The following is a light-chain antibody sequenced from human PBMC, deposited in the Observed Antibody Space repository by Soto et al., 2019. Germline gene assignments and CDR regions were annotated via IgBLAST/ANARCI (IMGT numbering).Light chain of an antibody. CDR3: QQYNNWLWT. CDR2: DAS. V-gene: IGKV3-15*01. CDR1: QSVSRN. J-gene: IGKJ1*01. Sequence: EIVMTQSPATLSVSPGERATLSCRASQSVSRNVAWYQQKPGQAPRLLIHDASTRATGISVMFSGSGSGTEFTLTLSSLQSEDFAVYYCQQYNNWLWTFGKGTKVEIQ.